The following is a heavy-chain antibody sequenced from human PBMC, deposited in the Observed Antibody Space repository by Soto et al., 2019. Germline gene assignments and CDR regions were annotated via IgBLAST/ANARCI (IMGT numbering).Heavy chain of an antibody. Sequence: SETLSLTCAVYGGSFSGYYWSWIRQPPGKGLEWIGEINHSGSTNYNPPLKSRVTISVDTSKNQFSLKLSSVTAADTAVYYCARSGEEVAATNYYYGMDVWGQGTTVTVSS. CDR1: GGSFSGYY. CDR2: INHSGST. V-gene: IGHV4-34*01. D-gene: IGHD6-19*01. J-gene: IGHJ6*02. CDR3: ARSGEEVAATNYYYGMDV.